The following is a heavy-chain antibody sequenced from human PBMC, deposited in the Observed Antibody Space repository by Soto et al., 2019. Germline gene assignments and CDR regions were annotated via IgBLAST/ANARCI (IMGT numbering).Heavy chain of an antibody. Sequence: ASVKVSCKASGYTFTSYYMHWVRQAPGQRLEWMGWINAGNGNTKYSQKFQGRVTIARDTSASTAYMELSSLRSEDTAVYYCARALVTFGGVIVEDAFDIWGQGTMVTVSS. CDR3: ARALVTFGGVIVEDAFDI. V-gene: IGHV1-3*01. D-gene: IGHD3-16*02. CDR2: INAGNGNT. J-gene: IGHJ3*02. CDR1: GYTFTSYY.